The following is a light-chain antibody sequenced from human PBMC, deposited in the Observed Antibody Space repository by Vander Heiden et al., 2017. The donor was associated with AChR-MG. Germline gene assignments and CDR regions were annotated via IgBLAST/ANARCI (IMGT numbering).Light chain of an antibody. CDR2: DAY. CDR1: QSVSSY. V-gene: IGKV3-11*01. J-gene: IGKJ5*01. CDR3: QQRSTPIT. Sequence: IVLTQSPATLSLSPGESATLPCRASQSVSSYLARYQQKPGQAPRLLIYDAYNRATGIPARFSGSGSGTDFTLTISSQEPEDFAVYYCQQRSTPITFGQGTRLEIK.